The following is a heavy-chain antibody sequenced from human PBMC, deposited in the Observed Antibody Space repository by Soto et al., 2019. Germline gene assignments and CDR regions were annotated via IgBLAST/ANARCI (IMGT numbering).Heavy chain of an antibody. CDR3: ATNTPNVSPYDY. J-gene: IGHJ4*02. Sequence: GASVKVSCKASGGTFSSYTISWVRQAPGQGLEWMGRIIPILGIANYAQKFQGRVTITADKSTSTAYMELSSLRSEDTAVYYCATNTPNVSPYDYWGQGTLVTVSS. V-gene: IGHV1-69*02. CDR2: IIPILGIA. CDR1: GGTFSSYT.